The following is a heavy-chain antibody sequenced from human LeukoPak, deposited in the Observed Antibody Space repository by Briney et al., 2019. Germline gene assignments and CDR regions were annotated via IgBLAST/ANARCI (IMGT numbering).Heavy chain of an antibody. D-gene: IGHD7-27*01. CDR2: ADTEGAST. CDR3: ARGYFNWAMDV. J-gene: IGHJ6*02. V-gene: IGHV3-74*01. CDR1: GLTFRNSW. Sequence: GGSLRLSCSASGLTFRNSWMNWVRQAPGEGLVWVSHADTEGASTNYADSVRGRFIISRDNAKNMLYLQMNSLRADDTAAYYCARGYFNWAMDVGGQGTTVTVSS.